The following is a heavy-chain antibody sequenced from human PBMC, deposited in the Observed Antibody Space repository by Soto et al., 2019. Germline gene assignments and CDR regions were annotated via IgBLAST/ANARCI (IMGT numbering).Heavy chain of an antibody. CDR3: ARDWAQYYYDSSGYPDY. CDR2: ISSSRSTI. V-gene: IGHV3-48*02. D-gene: IGHD3-22*01. Sequence: EVQLVESGGGLVQPGGSLRLSCAASGFTFSSYSMNWVRQAPGKGLEWVSYISSSRSTIYYADSVKGRFTISRDNAKNSLYLQMNSLRDEDTAVYYCARDWAQYYYDSSGYPDYWGQGTLVTVSS. J-gene: IGHJ4*02. CDR1: GFTFSSYS.